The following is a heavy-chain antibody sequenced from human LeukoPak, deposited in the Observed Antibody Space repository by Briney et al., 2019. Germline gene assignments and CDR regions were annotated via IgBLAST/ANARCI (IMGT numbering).Heavy chain of an antibody. CDR2: IYSDGST. CDR3: ARGPSGSYYYYYYGMDV. D-gene: IGHD1-26*01. Sequence: GGSLRLSCAASGFIVSGDFMSWVRQAPGKGLEWVSVIYSDGSTYYADSVKGRFTISRDNSKNTLYLQMNSLRAEDTAVYYCARGPSGSYYYYYYGMDVWGQGTTVTVSS. CDR1: GFIVSGDF. J-gene: IGHJ6*02. V-gene: IGHV3-66*02.